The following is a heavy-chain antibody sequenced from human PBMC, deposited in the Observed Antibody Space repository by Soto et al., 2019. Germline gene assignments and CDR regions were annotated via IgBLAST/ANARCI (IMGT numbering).Heavy chain of an antibody. D-gene: IGHD2-8*01. CDR1: GVPVSSGSYY. V-gene: IGHV4-61*01. Sequence: TSETLSLTCTVSGVPVSSGSYYWSWIRQPPGKGLEWIGYVYYSGNTNYNPSLKSRVTISIDTSDNQFSLKLTSMTAADTAVYYCSIEIMGPRYGLDVRGQGTSVTVSS. J-gene: IGHJ6*02. CDR2: VYYSGNT. CDR3: SIEIMGPRYGLDV.